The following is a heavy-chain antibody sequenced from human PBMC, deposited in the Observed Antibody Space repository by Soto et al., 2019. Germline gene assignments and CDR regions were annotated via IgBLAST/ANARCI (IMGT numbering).Heavy chain of an antibody. J-gene: IGHJ6*02. CDR1: GGSISSYY. Sequence: SETLSLTCTVSGGSISSYYWSWFRQSPGKRMEWIGYVHHTWGSSYNPSLQSRVAISLDTSKSQFSLKVTSVTATDTAVYYCARQGFGPLHGLVDVWGQGTTVTVSS. CDR3: ARQGFGPLHGLVDV. D-gene: IGHD3-10*01. V-gene: IGHV4-59*08. CDR2: VHHTWGS.